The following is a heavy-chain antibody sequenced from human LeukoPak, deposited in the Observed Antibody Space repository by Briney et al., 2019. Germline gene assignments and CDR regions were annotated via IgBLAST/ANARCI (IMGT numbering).Heavy chain of an antibody. CDR3: ARSTPGKNWFDP. J-gene: IGHJ5*02. V-gene: IGHV4-61*05. CDR2: IYYSGST. Sequence: SETLSLTCTVSGGSINSSSYYWGWIRQPPGKGLEWIGYIYYSGSTNYNPSLKSRVTISVDTSKNQFSLKLSSVTAADTAVYYCARSTPGKNWFDPWGQGTLVTVSS. D-gene: IGHD3-10*01. CDR1: GGSINSSSYY.